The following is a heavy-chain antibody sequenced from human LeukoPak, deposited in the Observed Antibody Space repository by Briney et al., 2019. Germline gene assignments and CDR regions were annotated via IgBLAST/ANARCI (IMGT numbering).Heavy chain of an antibody. CDR1: GFTFSSYW. D-gene: IGHD1-26*01. J-gene: IGHJ3*02. CDR2: IKQDGGEN. Sequence: GGSLRLSCAASGFTFSSYWMTWVRQAPGKGLEWVANIKQDGGENYYVDSVKGRFTISRDNAKNSLFLQMNSLRAEDTAVYYCARTSGSHKAGAFDIWGQGTMVTVSS. CDR3: ARTSGSHKAGAFDI. V-gene: IGHV3-7*01.